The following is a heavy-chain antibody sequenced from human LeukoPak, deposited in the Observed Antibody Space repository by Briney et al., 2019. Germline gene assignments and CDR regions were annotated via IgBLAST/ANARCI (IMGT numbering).Heavy chain of an antibody. CDR1: GFTFSSYW. CDR2: INNDGSST. D-gene: IGHD6-13*01. J-gene: IGHJ5*02. Sequence: PGGSLRLSCAAPGFTFSSYWMHWVRQAPGKGLVWVSRINNDGSSTSYADSVKGRFTISRDNAKNTLYLQMNSLRAEDTAVYYSARPTKEGSSWYWWFDPWGQGTLVTVSS. CDR3: ARPTKEGSSWYWWFDP. V-gene: IGHV3-74*01.